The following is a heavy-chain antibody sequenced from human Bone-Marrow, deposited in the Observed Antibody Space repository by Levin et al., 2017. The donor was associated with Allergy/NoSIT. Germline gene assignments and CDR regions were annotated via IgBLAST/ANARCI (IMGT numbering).Heavy chain of an antibody. V-gene: IGHV4-34*01. CDR3: ARGWCSSTSCSSYYFDY. D-gene: IGHD2-2*01. CDR2: INHSGST. CDR1: GGSFSGYY. Sequence: SETLSLTCAVYGGSFSGYYWSWIRQPPGKGLEWIGEINHSGSTNYNPSLKSRVTISVDTSKNQFSLKLSSVTAADTAVYYCARGWCSSTSCSSYYFDYWGQGTLVTVSS. J-gene: IGHJ4*02.